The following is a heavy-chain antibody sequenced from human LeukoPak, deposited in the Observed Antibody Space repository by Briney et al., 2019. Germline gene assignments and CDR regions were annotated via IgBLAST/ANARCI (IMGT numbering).Heavy chain of an antibody. J-gene: IGHJ4*02. CDR3: ARDSDYGDYIPYFDY. D-gene: IGHD4-17*01. Sequence: SETLSLTCTVSGGSISSNYWSWIRQPPGKGLEWIGYIYDSGNTNYNPSLKSRVTISVDTSKNQFSLKLSSVTAADTAVYYCARDSDYGDYIPYFDYWGQGTLVTVPS. V-gene: IGHV4-59*12. CDR1: GGSISSNY. CDR2: IYDSGNT.